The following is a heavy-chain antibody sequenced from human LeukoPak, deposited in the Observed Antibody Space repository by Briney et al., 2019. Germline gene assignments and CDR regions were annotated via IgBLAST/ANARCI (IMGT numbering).Heavy chain of an antibody. CDR1: GYTLTSYG. CDR2: ISAYNGNT. CDR3: AIVPSDDSSGYYWGDAFDI. Sequence: GASVKVSCKASGYTLTSYGISWVRQAPGQGLEWMGWISAYNGNTNYAQKFQGRVTITADKSTSTAYMELSSLRSEDTAVYYCAIVPSDDSSGYYWGDAFDIWGQGTMVTVSS. V-gene: IGHV1-18*01. D-gene: IGHD3-22*01. J-gene: IGHJ3*02.